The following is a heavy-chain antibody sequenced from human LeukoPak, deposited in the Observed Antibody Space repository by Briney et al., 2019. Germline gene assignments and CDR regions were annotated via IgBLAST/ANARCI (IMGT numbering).Heavy chain of an antibody. Sequence: AASVKVSCKASGYTFTSYGISWVRQAPGQGLEWMGWISAYNGNTNYAQKLQGRVTMTTDTSTSTAYMELRSLRSDDTAVYYCARDVHVDIVATIGYYYYGMDVWGQGTTVTVSS. CDR1: GYTFTSYG. CDR2: ISAYNGNT. D-gene: IGHD5-12*01. V-gene: IGHV1-18*01. CDR3: ARDVHVDIVATIGYYYYGMDV. J-gene: IGHJ6*02.